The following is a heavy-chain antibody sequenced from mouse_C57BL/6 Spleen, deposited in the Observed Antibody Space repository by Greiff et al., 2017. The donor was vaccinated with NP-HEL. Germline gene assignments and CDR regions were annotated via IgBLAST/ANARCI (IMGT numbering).Heavy chain of an antibody. D-gene: IGHD2-12*01. Sequence: VQLQQSGPELVKPGASVKISCKASGYAFSSSWMNWVKQRPGKGLEWIGRIYPGDGDTNYNGKFKGKATLTADKSSSTAYMQLSSLTSEDSAVYFCAREAECYDKAWFAYWGQGTLVTVSA. V-gene: IGHV1-82*01. CDR2: IYPGDGDT. CDR3: AREAECYDKAWFAY. J-gene: IGHJ3*01. CDR1: GYAFSSSW.